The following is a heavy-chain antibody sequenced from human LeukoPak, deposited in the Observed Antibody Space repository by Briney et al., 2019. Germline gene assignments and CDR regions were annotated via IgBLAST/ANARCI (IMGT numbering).Heavy chain of an antibody. CDR1: GGSISSSSYY. D-gene: IGHD3-10*01. CDR2: IYYSGST. V-gene: IGHV4-39*01. Sequence: SETLSLTCTVSGGSISSSSYYWGWIRQPPGKGLEWIGSIYYSGSTYYNPSLKSRVTISVDTSKNQFSLKLSSVTAADTAVYYCARQSYYYGSGSYRVYFDYWGQGTLATVSS. CDR3: ARQSYYYGSGSYRVYFDY. J-gene: IGHJ4*02.